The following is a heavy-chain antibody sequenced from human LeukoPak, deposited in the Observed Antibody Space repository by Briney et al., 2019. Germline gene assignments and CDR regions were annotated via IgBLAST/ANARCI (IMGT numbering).Heavy chain of an antibody. J-gene: IGHJ5*01. V-gene: IGHV3-13*04. D-gene: IGHD7-27*01. CDR2: FIPAGDR. CDR3: VRGGVWGLSSNWLES. Sequence: GGSLRLSCAASGFIFSSHDMHWVRQAAGKGLEWVSGFIPAGDRYYAESVKGRFTISRENAKSSLYLQMNSLRVGDTAVYYCVRGGVWGLSSNWLESWGQGILVTVSS. CDR1: GFIFSSHD.